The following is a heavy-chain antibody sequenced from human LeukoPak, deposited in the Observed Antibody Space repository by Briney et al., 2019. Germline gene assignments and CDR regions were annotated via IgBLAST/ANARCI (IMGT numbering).Heavy chain of an antibody. CDR1: GFTFDDYA. J-gene: IGHJ4*02. CDR2: ISWNSGII. CDR3: ARVAINDYGDYFDY. V-gene: IGHV3-9*01. D-gene: IGHD4-17*01. Sequence: PGGSLRLSCAASGFTFDDYAMHWVRQAPGKGLEWVSGISWNSGIIGYADSVKGRFTISRDNAKNSLYLQMNSLRAEDTAVYYCARVAINDYGDYFDYWGQGTLVTVSS.